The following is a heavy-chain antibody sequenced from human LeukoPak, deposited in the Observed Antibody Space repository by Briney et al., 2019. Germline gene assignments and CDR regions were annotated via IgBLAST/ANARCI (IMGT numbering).Heavy chain of an antibody. CDR1: GGSISSGGYY. CDR3: ARGGKPTDY. D-gene: IGHD3-16*01. CDR2: IYYSGST. Sequence: SETLSLTCTVSGGSISSGGYYWSWIRQHPGKGLEWIGNIYYSGSTYYNPSLKSRATISVDTSKNHFSLRLSSVTAADTAVYYCARGGKPTDYWGQGTLVTVSS. J-gene: IGHJ4*02. V-gene: IGHV4-31*03.